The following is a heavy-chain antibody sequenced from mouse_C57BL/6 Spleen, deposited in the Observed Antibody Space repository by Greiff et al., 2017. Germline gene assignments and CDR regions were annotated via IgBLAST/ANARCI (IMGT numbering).Heavy chain of an antibody. D-gene: IGHD4-1*01. CDR2: ISSGSSTI. CDR1: GFTFSDYG. Sequence: EVKLQESGGGLVKPGGSLKLSCAASGFTFSDYGMHWVRQAPEKGLEWVAYISSGSSTIYYADTVKGRFTISRDNAKNTLFLQMTSLRSEDTAMYYCATNSYFDYWGQGTTLTVSS. V-gene: IGHV5-17*01. CDR3: ATNSYFDY. J-gene: IGHJ2*01.